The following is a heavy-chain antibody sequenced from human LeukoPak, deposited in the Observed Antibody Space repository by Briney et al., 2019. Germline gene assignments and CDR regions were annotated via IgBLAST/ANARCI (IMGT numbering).Heavy chain of an antibody. CDR2: IYYSGST. CDR3: ARAASNNWFDP. Sequence: PSETLSLTCTVSGGSISSSGYYWGWIRQPPGKGLEWIGSIYYSGSTFYNPSLKSRVTISVDTSKNQFSLKLSSVTAADTAVYYCARAASNNWFDPWGQGTLVTVSS. D-gene: IGHD6-6*01. V-gene: IGHV4-39*07. CDR1: GGSISSSGYY. J-gene: IGHJ5*02.